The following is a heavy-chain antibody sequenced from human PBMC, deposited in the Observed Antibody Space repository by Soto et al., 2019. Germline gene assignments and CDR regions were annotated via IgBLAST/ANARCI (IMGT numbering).Heavy chain of an antibody. V-gene: IGHV3-64*01. D-gene: IGHD1-26*01. CDR1: GFTFSSYS. J-gene: IGHJ5*02. CDR3: GGYSGDGIWS. CDR2: ISSNGGTT. Sequence: EVQLVESGGGLVQPGGSLRLSCVASGFTFSSYSMHWVRQAPGKGLEYVSAISSNGGTTSYANSVKGRFTISRDNSKNMLYLQMGSLRAEDMAGYYCGGYSGDGIWSWGQGTLVTVSS.